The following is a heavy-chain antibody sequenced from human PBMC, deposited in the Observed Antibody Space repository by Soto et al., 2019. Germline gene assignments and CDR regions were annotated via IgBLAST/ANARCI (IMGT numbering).Heavy chain of an antibody. V-gene: IGHV1-69*13. CDR1: GGTFSSYA. D-gene: IGHD3-22*01. CDR3: ARGRGDNYYDSSGYYAEYFQH. CDR2: IIPIFGTA. Sequence: GASVKVSCKASGGTFSSYAISWVRQAPGQGLEWMGGIIPIFGTANYAQKFQGRVTITADESTSTAYMELSSLRSEDTAVYYCARGRGDNYYDSSGYYAEYFQHWGQGTLVT. J-gene: IGHJ1*01.